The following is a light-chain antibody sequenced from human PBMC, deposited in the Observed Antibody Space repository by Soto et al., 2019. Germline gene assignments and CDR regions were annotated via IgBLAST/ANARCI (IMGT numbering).Light chain of an antibody. J-gene: IGKJ2*03. CDR1: QDVSTN. V-gene: IGKV3-15*01. CDR2: GAS. CDR3: HHYNNWPQYS. Sequence: ETVMTHSPDTLSVSPGESATLSCRASQDVSTNLAWFHHKPGQTPRLVLYGASKRATGIPARFSGSGSGRHFTLTISSLQSEDFGVYYCHHYNNWPQYSLGQGPKVDIK.